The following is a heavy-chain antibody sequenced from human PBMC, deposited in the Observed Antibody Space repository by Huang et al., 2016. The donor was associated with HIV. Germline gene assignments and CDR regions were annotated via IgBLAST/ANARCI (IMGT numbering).Heavy chain of an antibody. V-gene: IGHV3-21*01. D-gene: IGHD6-13*01. CDR2: ISSISSYI. J-gene: IGHJ4*02. Sequence: EVQLVESGGGLVKPGGSLRLSCAASGFTFRSYSMNWVRQAPGKGLEGVSSISSISSYIYYADSVKGRFTISRDNAKNSLYLQMNSLRAEDTAVYYCASEIAAASIDYWGQGTLVTVSS. CDR3: ASEIAAASIDY. CDR1: GFTFRSYS.